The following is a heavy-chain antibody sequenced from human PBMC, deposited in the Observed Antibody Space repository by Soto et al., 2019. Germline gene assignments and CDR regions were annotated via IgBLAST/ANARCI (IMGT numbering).Heavy chain of an antibody. D-gene: IGHD2-2*01. CDR2: FDPEDGET. Sequence: GASVKVSCKVSGYTLTELSMHWVRQAPGKGLEWMGGFDPEDGETIYAQKFQGRVTMTEDTSTDTAYMELSSLRSEDTAVYYCATLPVCISTSCPSQYYYYGMDVWGQGTTVTVSS. V-gene: IGHV1-24*01. CDR3: ATLPVCISTSCPSQYYYYGMDV. CDR1: GYTLTELS. J-gene: IGHJ6*02.